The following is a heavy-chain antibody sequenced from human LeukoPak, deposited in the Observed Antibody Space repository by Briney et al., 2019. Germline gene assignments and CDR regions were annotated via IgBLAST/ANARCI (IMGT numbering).Heavy chain of an antibody. Sequence: EASVTVSCTASGYTFTSYGISWVRQAPGQGLEWMGWISAYNGNTNYAQKLQGRVTMTTDTSTSTAYMELRSLRSDDTAVYYCASPTYCGGDCYPRWYYGMDVWGQGTTVTVSS. CDR1: GYTFTSYG. CDR3: ASPTYCGGDCYPRWYYGMDV. J-gene: IGHJ6*02. V-gene: IGHV1-18*01. D-gene: IGHD2-21*02. CDR2: ISAYNGNT.